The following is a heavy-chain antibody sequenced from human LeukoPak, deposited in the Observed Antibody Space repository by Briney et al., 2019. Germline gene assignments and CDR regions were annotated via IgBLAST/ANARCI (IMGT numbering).Heavy chain of an antibody. J-gene: IGHJ5*02. CDR3: VRGSLKYCSSTSCYGPDNWFDP. CDR2: IYYSGST. D-gene: IGHD2-2*01. V-gene: IGHV4-59*12. CDR1: GGSISNYY. Sequence: SETLSLTCTVSGGSISNYYWSWIRQPPGKGLEWIGYIYYSGSTNYNPSLKSRVTITVDTSKNQFSLKLSSVTAADTAVYYCVRGSLKYCSSTSCYGPDNWFDPWGQGTLVTVSS.